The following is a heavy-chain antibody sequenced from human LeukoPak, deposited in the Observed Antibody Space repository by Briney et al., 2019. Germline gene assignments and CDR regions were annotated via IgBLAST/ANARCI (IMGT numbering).Heavy chain of an antibody. CDR3: AKECYYSHVAFDY. V-gene: IGHV3-30*18. D-gene: IGHD1-26*01. J-gene: IGHJ4*02. Sequence: QPGGSLRLSCAVSGFTFSSYSMNWVRQAPGKGLEWVAVISYDGSNKYYADSVKGRFTISRDNSKNTLYLQMNSLRAEDTAVYYCAKECYYSHVAFDYWGQGTLVTVSS. CDR2: ISYDGSNK. CDR1: GFTFSSYS.